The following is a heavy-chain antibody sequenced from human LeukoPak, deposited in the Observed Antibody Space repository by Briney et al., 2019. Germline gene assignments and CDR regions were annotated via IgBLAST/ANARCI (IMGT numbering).Heavy chain of an antibody. CDR3: ARDARYYYDSSGYFGGMDV. V-gene: IGHV1-2*02. D-gene: IGHD3-22*01. Sequence: ASVKVSCKASGYTFTGYYMHWVRQAPGLGLEWMGWINPNSGGTNYAQKFQGRVTMTRDTSISTAYMELSRLRSDDTAVYYCARDARYYYDSSGYFGGMDVWGQGTTVTVSS. J-gene: IGHJ6*02. CDR2: INPNSGGT. CDR1: GYTFTGYY.